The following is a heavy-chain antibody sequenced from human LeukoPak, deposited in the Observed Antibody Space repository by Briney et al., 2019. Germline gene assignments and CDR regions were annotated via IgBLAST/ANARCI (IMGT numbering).Heavy chain of an antibody. V-gene: IGHV1-2*02. J-gene: IGHJ4*02. D-gene: IGHD4-17*01. CDR2: INPNSGGT. CDR3: ARERHYGDYVNDIDY. CDR1: GYTFTGYY. Sequence: ASVKVSCKASGYTFTGYYMHWVRQAPGQGLEWMGWINPNSGGTNYAQKFQGRVTMTRDTSISTAYMELSRLRSDDTAVYYCARERHYGDYVNDIDYWGQGTLVTVSP.